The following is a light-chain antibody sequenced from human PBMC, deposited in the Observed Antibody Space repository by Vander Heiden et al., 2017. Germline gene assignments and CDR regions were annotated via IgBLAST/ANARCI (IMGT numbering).Light chain of an antibody. CDR1: QSVLYSSNNKNY. Sequence: DIVMTQSPDSLAVSLGERATINCKSRQSVLYSSNNKNYLAWYQQKPGQPPKLLIYWASTRESGVPERFSGSGSGTDFTLTISSLQAEDVAVYYCQQYYSTPYTFGQGTKLEIK. J-gene: IGKJ2*01. V-gene: IGKV4-1*01. CDR3: QQYYSTPYT. CDR2: WAS.